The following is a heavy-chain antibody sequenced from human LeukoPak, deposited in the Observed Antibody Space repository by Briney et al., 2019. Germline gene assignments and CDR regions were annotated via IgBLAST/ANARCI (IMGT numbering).Heavy chain of an antibody. J-gene: IGHJ6*03. CDR3: ARDYYDFWSGYLNYYYYMDV. CDR2: IIPIFGTA. CDR1: GGTFSSYA. Sequence: ASVKVSCKASGGTFSSYAISWVRQAPGQGLEWIGGIIPIFGTANYAQKFQGRVTITADKSTSTAYMELSSLRSEGTAVYYCARDYYDFWSGYLNYYYYMDVWGKGTTVTVSS. V-gene: IGHV1-69*06. D-gene: IGHD3-3*01.